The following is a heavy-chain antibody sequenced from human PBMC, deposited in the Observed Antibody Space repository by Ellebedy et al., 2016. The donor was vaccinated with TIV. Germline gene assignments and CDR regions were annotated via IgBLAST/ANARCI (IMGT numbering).Heavy chain of an antibody. CDR3: ARDPGSGGPIDP. Sequence: ASVKVSXKASRYTFTSYDINWVRQATGQGLEWMGWMNPNSGNTNYAQKLQGRVTMTTDTSTSTAYMELRSLRSDDTAVYYCARDPGSGGPIDPWGQGTLVTVSS. V-gene: IGHV1-18*01. CDR1: RYTFTSYD. J-gene: IGHJ5*02. D-gene: IGHD2-15*01. CDR2: MNPNSGNT.